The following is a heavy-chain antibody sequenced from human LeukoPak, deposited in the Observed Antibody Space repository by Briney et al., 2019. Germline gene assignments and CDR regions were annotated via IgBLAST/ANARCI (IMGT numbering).Heavy chain of an antibody. D-gene: IGHD3-3*01. CDR2: INPNSGGT. CDR3: ARDQAYYDFWSGYSYYCYYMDV. J-gene: IGHJ6*03. Sequence: GASVKVSCKASGYTFTGYYMHWVRQAPGQGLEWMGRINPNSGGTNYAQKFQGRVTMTRDTSISTAYMELSRLRSDDTAVYYCARDQAYYDFWSGYSYYCYYMDVWGKGTTVTVSS. CDR1: GYTFTGYY. V-gene: IGHV1-2*06.